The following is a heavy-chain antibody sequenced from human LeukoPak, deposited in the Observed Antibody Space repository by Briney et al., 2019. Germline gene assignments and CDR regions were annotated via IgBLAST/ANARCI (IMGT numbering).Heavy chain of an antibody. J-gene: IGHJ6*03. CDR2: IYYSGST. CDR1: GGSFSGYY. CDR3: ARGGGLLYYYYYMDV. V-gene: IGHV4-59*01. D-gene: IGHD3-10*01. Sequence: SETLSLTCAVYGGSFSGYYWSWIRQPPGKGLEWIGYIYYSGSTNYNPSLKSRVTISVDTSKNQFSLKLSSVTAADTAVYYCARGGGLLYYYYYMDVWGKGTTVTISS.